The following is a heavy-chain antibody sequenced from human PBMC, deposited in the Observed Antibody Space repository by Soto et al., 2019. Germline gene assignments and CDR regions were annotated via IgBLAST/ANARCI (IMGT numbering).Heavy chain of an antibody. CDR1: GFSLSGTGMR. Sequence: SGPTLVNPTQTLTLTCTVSGFSLSGTGMRVTWIRQPPGKDLEWLARIDWEDTKLYSSSLKTRLTISSDTSKNQVVLTMTSMDPADTGTYYCARAFYGMDVWGQGTTVTVSS. J-gene: IGHJ6*02. CDR2: IDWEDTK. V-gene: IGHV2-70*04. CDR3: ARAFYGMDV.